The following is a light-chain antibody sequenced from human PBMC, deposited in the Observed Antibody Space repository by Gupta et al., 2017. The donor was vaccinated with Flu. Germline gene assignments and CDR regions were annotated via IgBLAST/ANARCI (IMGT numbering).Light chain of an antibody. CDR3: QHLQSYPLT. J-gene: IGKJ4*01. CDR1: QGIRSY. CDR2: DIS. V-gene: IGKV1-9*01. Sequence: VPFCCGGNQGIRSYLAWYQQKPGTAPNLLIYDISTMPTGVSARFSGSGSGTEFTLTISSLQPEDFAAYYCQHLQSYPLTFGGGTKVEIK.